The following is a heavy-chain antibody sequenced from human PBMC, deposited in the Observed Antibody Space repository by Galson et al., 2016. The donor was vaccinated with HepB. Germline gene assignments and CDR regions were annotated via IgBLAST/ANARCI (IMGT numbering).Heavy chain of an antibody. Sequence: SLRLSCAASGFTFSSYSMNWVRQAPGKGLEWVSYIRSSSNTIYYADFVKGRFTISRDNAKNSLFLQMKSLRDEDTAVYYCARGFWFGLGRKYGMDVWGQGTTVTVSS. V-gene: IGHV3-48*02. CDR2: IRSSSNTI. CDR3: ARGFWFGLGRKYGMDV. D-gene: IGHD3-10*01. J-gene: IGHJ6*02. CDR1: GFTFSSYS.